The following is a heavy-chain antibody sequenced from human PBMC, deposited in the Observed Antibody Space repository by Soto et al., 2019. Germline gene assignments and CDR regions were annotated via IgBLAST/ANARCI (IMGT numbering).Heavy chain of an antibody. Sequence: QVQLVQSGAEVEKPGASVKVSCKASGYTFTNYAVHWVRQAPGHRLEWMGWINAGNGNTRFSQNLQGRVTITRDTSARTVYMELSSLRSEDTAVYYCARGHLAVVPVASWFYYMDVWGKGTTVTVSS. CDR1: GYTFTNYA. J-gene: IGHJ6*03. D-gene: IGHD2-2*01. CDR3: ARGHLAVVPVASWFYYMDV. CDR2: INAGNGNT. V-gene: IGHV1-3*01.